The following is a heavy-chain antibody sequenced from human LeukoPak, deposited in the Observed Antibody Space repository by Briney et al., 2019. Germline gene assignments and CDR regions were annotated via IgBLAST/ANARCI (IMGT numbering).Heavy chain of an antibody. D-gene: IGHD3-10*01. V-gene: IGHV4-30-2*01. J-gene: IGHJ4*02. CDR2: IFHTGHT. CDR3: ARGFYGAGSHFDY. CDR1: GGSISSGDFP. Sequence: SETLPLTCAVSGGSISSGDFPWSWIRQPPGKGLEWIGYIFHTGHTSYNPSLKSRVTISVDMSKNQLSLRLISVTAADTAVYYCARGFYGAGSHFDYWGQGTLVTVSS.